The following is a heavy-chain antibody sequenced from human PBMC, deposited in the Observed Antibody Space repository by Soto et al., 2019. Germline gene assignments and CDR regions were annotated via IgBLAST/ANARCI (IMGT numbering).Heavy chain of an antibody. CDR2: FDPEDGET. CDR1: GYTLTELS. V-gene: IGHV1-24*01. D-gene: IGHD2-21*02. J-gene: IGHJ4*02. Sequence: ASVTVSCKVSGYTLTELSMHWVRQAPGKGLEWMGGFDPEDGETIYAQKFQGRVTMTEDTSTDTAYMELSSLRSEDTAVYYCATQYCGGDCSQDYWGQGTLVTVSS. CDR3: ATQYCGGDCSQDY.